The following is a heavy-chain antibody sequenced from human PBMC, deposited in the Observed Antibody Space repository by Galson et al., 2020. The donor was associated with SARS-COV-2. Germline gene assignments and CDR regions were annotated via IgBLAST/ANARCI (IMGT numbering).Heavy chain of an antibody. D-gene: IGHD2-2*01. CDR2: VYYGGT. CDR1: GVSVSSDY. CDR3: ARERCQLPAGRVTQNYYYYYNLDV. J-gene: IGHJ6*02. Sequence: SETLSLTCNVSGVSVSSDYWTWIRQPPGRGLEWIGYVYYGGTNYNPSLKGRVTISLDTSKNLFSLILTSVTAADTALYYCARERCQLPAGRVTQNYYYYYNLDVWGQGATVTVSS. V-gene: IGHV4-59*02.